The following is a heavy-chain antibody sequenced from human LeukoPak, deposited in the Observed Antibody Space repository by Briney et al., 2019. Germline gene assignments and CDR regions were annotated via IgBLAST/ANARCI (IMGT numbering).Heavy chain of an antibody. J-gene: IGHJ4*02. CDR1: GGSISSSSYY. D-gene: IGHD3-22*01. V-gene: IGHV4-39*07. CDR3: ARAPDDSSGYYPLDY. CDR2: IYYSGST. Sequence: SETLSLTCTVSGGSISSSSYYWGWIRQPPGKGLEWIGSIYYSGSTNYNPSLKSRVTISVDTSKNQFSLKLSSVTAADTAVYYCARAPDDSSGYYPLDYWGQGTLVTVSS.